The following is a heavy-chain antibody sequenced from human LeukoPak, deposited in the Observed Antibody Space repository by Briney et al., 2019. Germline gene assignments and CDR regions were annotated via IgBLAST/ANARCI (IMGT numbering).Heavy chain of an antibody. CDR3: ARRGLRLGGTQTAFDI. CDR1: GGSISSYY. D-gene: IGHD3-16*01. V-gene: IGHV4-59*08. Sequence: PSETLSLTCTVSGGSISSYYWSWIRQPPGKGLEWIGYIYYSGSTNYNLSLKSRVTISVGTSKNQFSLKLSSVTAADTAVYYCARRGLRLGGTQTAFDIWGQGTMVTVSS. CDR2: IYYSGST. J-gene: IGHJ3*02.